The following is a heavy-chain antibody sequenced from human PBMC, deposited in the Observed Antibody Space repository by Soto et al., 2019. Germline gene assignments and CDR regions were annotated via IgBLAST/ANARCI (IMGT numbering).Heavy chain of an antibody. CDR1: VGTFSNYA. J-gene: IGHJ6*02. V-gene: IGHV1-69*01. Sequence: QVQLVQSGAEIKKTGSSVKVSCKASVGTFSNYAINWIRQAPGQGLEWMGGIIPLFGTTYYAQRFQGRVTITADESTRTAYLELSSLTSEVKTIFYCASDLAPVVLGVLSSGMDVCGQGTTVTVSS. CDR3: ASDLAPVVLGVLSSGMDV. CDR2: IIPLFGTT. D-gene: IGHD3-10*01.